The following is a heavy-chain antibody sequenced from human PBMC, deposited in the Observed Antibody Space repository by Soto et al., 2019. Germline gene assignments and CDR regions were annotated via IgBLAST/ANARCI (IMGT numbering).Heavy chain of an antibody. V-gene: IGHV1-3*01. J-gene: IGHJ3*02. CDR1: GYTFTSYA. Sequence: ASVKVSCKASGYTFTSYAMHWVRQAPGQRLEWMGWINAGNGNTKYSQKFQGRVTITRGTSASTAYMELSSLRSEDTAVYYCARVDTAMVGAFDIWGQGTMVTVSS. CDR2: INAGNGNT. CDR3: ARVDTAMVGAFDI. D-gene: IGHD5-18*01.